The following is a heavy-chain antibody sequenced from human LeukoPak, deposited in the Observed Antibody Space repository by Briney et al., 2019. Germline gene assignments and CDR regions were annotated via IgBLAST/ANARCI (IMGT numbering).Heavy chain of an antibody. CDR1: GGSISSGSYY. CDR2: IYTSGST. D-gene: IGHD6-19*01. J-gene: IGHJ4*02. CDR3: ARARVGSGWSLGSYFDY. Sequence: SQTLSLTCTVSGGSISSGSYYWSWIRPPAGKGLEWIGRIYTSGSTDYNPSPKSRVTISVDTSKNQFSLKLSSVTAADTAVYYCARARVGSGWSLGSYFDYWGQGTLVTVSS. V-gene: IGHV4-61*02.